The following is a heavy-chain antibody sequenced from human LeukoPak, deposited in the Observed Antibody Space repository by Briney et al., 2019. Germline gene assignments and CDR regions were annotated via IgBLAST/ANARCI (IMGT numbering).Heavy chain of an antibody. D-gene: IGHD6-6*01. CDR3: ARDAYSSSSSWYFDL. J-gene: IGHJ2*01. CDR1: GGSFSGYY. V-gene: IGHV4-34*01. Sequence: PSETLSLTCAVYGGSFSGYYWSWIRQPPGKGLEWLGEINHSGSTNYNPSLKSRVTISVDTSKNQFSLKLSSVTAADTAVYYCARDAYSSSSSWYFDLWGRGTLVTVPS. CDR2: INHSGST.